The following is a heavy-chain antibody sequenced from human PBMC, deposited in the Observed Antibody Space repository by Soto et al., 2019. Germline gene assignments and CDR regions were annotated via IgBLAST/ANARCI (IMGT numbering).Heavy chain of an antibody. D-gene: IGHD6-13*01. Sequence: EVHLLESGGGLVQPGGSLRLACAASGFTISTYAMSWVRQAPGKGLEWVSAVRGSGSSTHYAASVKGRFPVSRDNSQNTMDLQMNSLRAEDTGIYYCAKVVAANGTDYWGQGTLVTVSS. V-gene: IGHV3-23*01. CDR1: GFTISTYA. CDR2: VRGSGSST. J-gene: IGHJ4*02. CDR3: AKVVAANGTDY.